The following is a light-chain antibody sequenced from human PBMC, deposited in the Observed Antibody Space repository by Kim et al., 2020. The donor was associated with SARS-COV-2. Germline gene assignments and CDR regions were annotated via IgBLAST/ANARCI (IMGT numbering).Light chain of an antibody. CDR1: KLGDKY. J-gene: IGLJ3*02. Sequence: SYELTQPPSVSVSPGQTASITCSGDKLGDKYVCWYQQKPGQSPAPVIFQDTKRPSGIPERFSGSKSGNTATLTISETQPTDEAYYYCQVWDSSTKGVFGGGTQLTVL. CDR2: QDT. V-gene: IGLV3-1*01. CDR3: QVWDSSTKGV.